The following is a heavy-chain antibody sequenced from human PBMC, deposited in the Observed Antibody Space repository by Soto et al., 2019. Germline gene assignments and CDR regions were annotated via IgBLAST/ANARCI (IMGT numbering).Heavy chain of an antibody. CDR1: GGTFSSYT. J-gene: IGHJ6*03. D-gene: IGHD3-3*01. V-gene: IGHV1-69*02. CDR3: ASKPYYDFWSGYNPDYYYMDV. Sequence: SVTVSCQASGGTFSSYTISWVRQAPGQGLEWMGRIIPILGIANYAQKFQGRVTITADKSTSTAYMELSSLRSEDTAVYYCASKPYYDFWSGYNPDYYYMDVWGKGTTVTVSS. CDR2: IIPILGIA.